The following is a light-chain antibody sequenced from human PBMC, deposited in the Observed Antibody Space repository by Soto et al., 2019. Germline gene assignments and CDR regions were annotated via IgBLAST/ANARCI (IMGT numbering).Light chain of an antibody. Sequence: EIVLTQSPGTLSLSPGERATPSCRASQTVTSSCLAWYQQKPGQAPRLLIYGASSRATGIPARFSGSGSGTEFTLTISRLEPEDFAVYYCQQYGSSPRTFGQGTKVDIK. J-gene: IGKJ1*01. V-gene: IGKV3-20*01. CDR2: GAS. CDR3: QQYGSSPRT. CDR1: QTVTSSC.